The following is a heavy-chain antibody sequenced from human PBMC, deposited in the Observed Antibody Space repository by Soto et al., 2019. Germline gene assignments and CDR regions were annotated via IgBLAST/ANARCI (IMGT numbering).Heavy chain of an antibody. V-gene: IGHV3-21*01. CDR3: ARAPGGVQPPNWFDP. J-gene: IGHJ5*02. Sequence: PGGSLRLSCAASGFTFSSYSMNWVRQAPGKGLEWVSSISSSSSYIYYADSVKGRLTISRDNAKNSLYLQMNSLRAEDTAVYYCARAPGGVQPPNWFDPWGQGTLVTVSS. CDR1: GFTFSSYS. CDR2: ISSSSSYI. D-gene: IGHD2-2*01.